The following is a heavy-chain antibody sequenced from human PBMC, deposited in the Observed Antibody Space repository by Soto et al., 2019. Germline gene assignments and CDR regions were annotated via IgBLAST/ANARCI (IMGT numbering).Heavy chain of an antibody. Sequence: EVQLVESGGGLVKPGGSLRISCAASGFKLSTYNMNWVRQAPGKGLEWVSSISSRGTYINYAGSVKGRFTISRDNAKNSLYLQMNSLRAEDTAVYSCARDSGDSGWAFYFDHWGQGTLVTVSS. J-gene: IGHJ4*02. CDR1: GFKLSTYN. CDR2: ISSRGTYI. CDR3: ARDSGDSGWAFYFDH. V-gene: IGHV3-21*01. D-gene: IGHD6-19*01.